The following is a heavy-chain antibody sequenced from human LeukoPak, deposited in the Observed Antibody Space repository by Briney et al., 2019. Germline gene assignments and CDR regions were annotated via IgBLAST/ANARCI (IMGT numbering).Heavy chain of an antibody. V-gene: IGHV3-48*03. J-gene: IGHJ4*02. CDR1: GFTLSSYE. D-gene: IGHD4-17*01. CDR3: ARDPTPVTTVTTFDY. Sequence: GGSLRLSCAASGFTLSSYEMNWVRQAPGKGLEWVSYISSSGSTIYYADSVKGRFTISRDNAKNSLYLQMNSLRAEDTAVYYCARDPTPVTTVTTFDYWGQGTLVTVSS. CDR2: ISSSGSTI.